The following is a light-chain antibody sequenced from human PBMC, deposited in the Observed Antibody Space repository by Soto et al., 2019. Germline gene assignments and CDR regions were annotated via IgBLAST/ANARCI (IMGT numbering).Light chain of an antibody. CDR2: ATN. CDR1: SGSVSTNHY. Sequence: QTVVTQEPSFSVSPGRTVTLTCALSSGSVSTNHYPSWYQQTPGQAPRTLIYATNTRSSGVPDRFSGSILGNKAALTITGAQADDESDYYCVLYMPSGIWVFGGGTKLTVL. CDR3: VLYMPSGIWV. V-gene: IGLV8-61*01. J-gene: IGLJ3*02.